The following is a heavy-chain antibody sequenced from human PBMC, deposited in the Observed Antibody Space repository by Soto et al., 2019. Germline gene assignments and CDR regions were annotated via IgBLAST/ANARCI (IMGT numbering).Heavy chain of an antibody. D-gene: IGHD2-2*01. V-gene: IGHV4-31*03. CDR1: GGSITSSGYY. Sequence: QVQLQESGPGLVKPSQTLSLTCTVSGGSITSSGYYWSWIRQHPGEGLEWIGFTSNSGSTSYNPSLNGRVTRSGYPSSNPFSLNPKSGTAAAAAVYYCARGGGSTKVDYWGQGTLVTVSP. J-gene: IGHJ4*02. CDR3: ARGGGSTKVDY. CDR2: TSNSGST.